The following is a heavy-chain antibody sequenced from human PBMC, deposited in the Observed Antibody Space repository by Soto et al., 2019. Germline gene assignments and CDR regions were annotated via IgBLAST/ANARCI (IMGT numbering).Heavy chain of an antibody. V-gene: IGHV4-59*01. J-gene: IGHJ6*03. CDR2: MYHSVST. Sequence: SQTRSLTWTVSGGSITTNYRSWTRQPPGTVLEWIEYMYHSVSTNYNLALKSLVTIAVDTSKNQYSLKLNSVTAADTAVYYCARVVRLRSGVDYYYMDVWGKGTTVTVSS. CDR3: ARVVRLRSGVDYYYMDV. CDR1: GGSITTNY. D-gene: IGHD3-3*01.